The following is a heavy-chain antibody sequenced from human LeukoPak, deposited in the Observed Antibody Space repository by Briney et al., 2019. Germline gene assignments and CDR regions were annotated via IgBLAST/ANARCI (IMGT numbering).Heavy chain of an antibody. D-gene: IGHD1-1*01. J-gene: IGHJ4*02. CDR1: GYTFTGHY. Sequence: GAAVKLSCKASGYTFTGHYMHWVRQAPGQGLEWMGWINPNSGGTSYAQRFQGRVTMTRDTSINTAYMEVSWLRSEDTAVYYCARTTGTKGFDLCGQGTLVTVSS. CDR2: INPNSGGT. CDR3: ARTTGTKGFDL. V-gene: IGHV1-2*02.